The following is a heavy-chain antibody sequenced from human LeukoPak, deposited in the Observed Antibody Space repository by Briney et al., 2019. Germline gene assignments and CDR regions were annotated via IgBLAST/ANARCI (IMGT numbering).Heavy chain of an antibody. CDR2: MKSNSGNT. V-gene: IGHV1-8*01. J-gene: IGHJ4*02. D-gene: IGHD6-19*01. Sequence: ASVKVSCKASGYSLTSYDINWVRQATGQGLEWMGWMKSNSGNTGYAQKFQGRVTMTRDTSISTAYMELSSLGSEDTALYYCARETLGGWFLDWGQGTLVTVSS. CDR1: GYSLTSYD. CDR3: ARETLGGWFLD.